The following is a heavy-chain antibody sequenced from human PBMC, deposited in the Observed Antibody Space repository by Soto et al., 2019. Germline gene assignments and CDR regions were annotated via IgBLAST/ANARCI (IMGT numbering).Heavy chain of an antibody. CDR1: GYTFTGYY. D-gene: IGHD6-6*01. CDR2: INPNSGGT. CDR3: ARERFAYSSSYNPRYYGMDV. J-gene: IGHJ6*02. Sequence: GASVKVSCKASGYTFTGYYMHWVRQAPGQGLEWMGWINPNSGGTNYAQKFQGRVTMTRDTSISTAYMELSRLRSDDTAVYYCARERFAYSSSYNPRYYGMDVWGQGTKVTVYS. V-gene: IGHV1-2*02.